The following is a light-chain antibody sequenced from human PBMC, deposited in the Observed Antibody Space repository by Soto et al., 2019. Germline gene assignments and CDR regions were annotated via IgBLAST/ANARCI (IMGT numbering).Light chain of an antibody. Sequence: DIQMTHSPSTLSASVGDRVTITCRASQSISSWLAWYQQKPGKAPKLLIHKASDLESGGPSRFSGSGSGTEFTLTISSLQPDDFGTYYCQQYNSYSQATFGQGTKLEIK. CDR3: QQYNSYSQAT. CDR1: QSISSW. J-gene: IGKJ2*01. V-gene: IGKV1-5*03. CDR2: KAS.